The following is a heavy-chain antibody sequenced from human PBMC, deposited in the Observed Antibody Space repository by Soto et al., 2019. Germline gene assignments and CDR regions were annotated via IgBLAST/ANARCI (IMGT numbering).Heavy chain of an antibody. CDR1: GGTYSSYA. CDR2: IIPIFGTA. V-gene: IGHV1-69*13. J-gene: IGHJ6*02. D-gene: IGHD3-10*01. Sequence: GASVKVSCTASGGTYSSYAISWVRQAPGQGLEWMGGIIPIFGTANYAQKFQGRVTITADESTSTAYMELSSLRSEDTAVYYCARDSGLPDPYYYYYGMDVWGQGTTVTVSS. CDR3: ARDSGLPDPYYYYYGMDV.